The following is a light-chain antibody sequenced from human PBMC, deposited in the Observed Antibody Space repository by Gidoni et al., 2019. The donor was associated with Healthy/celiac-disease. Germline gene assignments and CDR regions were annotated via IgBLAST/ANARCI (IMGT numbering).Light chain of an antibody. CDR1: QSLSSY. V-gene: IGKV1-39*01. J-gene: IGKJ5*01. CDR3: QQSYSTPRT. Sequence: DIQMTQSPSSLSASVGDRVTITCRASQSLSSYLNWYQQKPGKAPKLLIYAAYSLQSGVPSRFSGSGSGTDFTLTISSLQPEDFATYYCQQSYSTPRTFGQGTRLEIK. CDR2: AAY.